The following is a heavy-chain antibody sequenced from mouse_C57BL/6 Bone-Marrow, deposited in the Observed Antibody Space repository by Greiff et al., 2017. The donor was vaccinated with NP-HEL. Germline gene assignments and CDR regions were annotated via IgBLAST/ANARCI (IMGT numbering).Heavy chain of an antibody. V-gene: IGHV2-6*01. CDR2: IWGVGST. CDR3: ATYDYDPYAMDY. Sequence: VMLVESGPGLVAPSQSLSITCTVSGFSLTSYGVDWVRQSPGKGLEWLGVIWGVGSTNYNSALKSRLSISKDNSKSQVFLKMNSLQTDDTAMYYCATYDYDPYAMDYWGQGTSVTVSS. J-gene: IGHJ4*01. CDR1: GFSLTSYG. D-gene: IGHD2-4*01.